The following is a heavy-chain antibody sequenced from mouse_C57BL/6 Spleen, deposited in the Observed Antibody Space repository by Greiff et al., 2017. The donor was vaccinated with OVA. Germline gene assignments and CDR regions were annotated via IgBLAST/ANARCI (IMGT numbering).Heavy chain of an antibody. V-gene: IGHV1-82*01. CDR1: GYAFSSSW. CDR3: AGYYGDWYFDV. Sequence: VKLVESGPELVKPGASVKISCKASGYAFSSSWMNWVKQRPGKGLEWIGRIYPGDGDTNYNGKFKGKATLTADKSSSTAYMQLSSLTSEDSAVYFCAGYYGDWYFDVWGTGTTVTVSS. CDR2: IYPGDGDT. D-gene: IGHD1-1*01. J-gene: IGHJ1*03.